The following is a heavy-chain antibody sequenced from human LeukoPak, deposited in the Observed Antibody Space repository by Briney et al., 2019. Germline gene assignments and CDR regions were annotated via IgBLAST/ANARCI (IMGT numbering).Heavy chain of an antibody. CDR3: ARDFTPEWFDIH. J-gene: IGHJ4*02. Sequence: GGSLRLSCVASGLAFSSYSMHWVRQAPGKGLEWVGVISYDGSDEYYTDSVKGRFTISRDNSKNTVYLQMNSLRADDTAVYYCARDFTPEWFDIHWGQGTLVTVSS. D-gene: IGHD3-3*01. V-gene: IGHV3-30*04. CDR1: GLAFSSYS. CDR2: ISYDGSDE.